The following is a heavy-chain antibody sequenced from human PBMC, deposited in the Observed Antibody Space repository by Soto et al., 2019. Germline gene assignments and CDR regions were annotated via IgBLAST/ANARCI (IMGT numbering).Heavy chain of an antibody. CDR1: GFTFSSYA. D-gene: IGHD1-26*01. CDR2: ISDSGTGT. V-gene: IGHV3-23*01. J-gene: IGHJ4*02. CDR3: AKANLNGKGANDY. Sequence: EVHLLASGGGLGQPGGSLKLSCAASGFTFSSYAMTWVRQAPGKGLEWVSVISDSGTGTYYADSVKGRFTISRDNSKNTLYLQMNSLRADATAVYYCAKANLNGKGANDYWGKGALVTVSS.